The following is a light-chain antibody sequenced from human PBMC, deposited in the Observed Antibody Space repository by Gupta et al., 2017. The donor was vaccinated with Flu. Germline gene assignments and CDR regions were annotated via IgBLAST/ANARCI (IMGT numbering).Light chain of an antibody. CDR3: RQGKSWPCA. CDR1: QGLGHNNGNTY. J-gene: IGKJ2*02. CDR2: KVS. Sequence: VTLGQPASISCKASQGLGHNNGNTYLDWFQQRPGQSPRRLIYKVSNRDSGVPDRFSGSGSGTDFTLKISRVEADDVGVYYCRQGKSWPCAFGQGTKVEI. V-gene: IGKV2-30*02.